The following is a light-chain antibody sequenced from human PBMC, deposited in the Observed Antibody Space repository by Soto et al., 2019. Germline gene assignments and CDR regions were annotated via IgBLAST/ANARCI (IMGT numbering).Light chain of an antibody. J-gene: IGLJ2*01. CDR3: SSYTSSSTVV. V-gene: IGLV2-14*01. CDR2: DVS. Sequence: QSALTQPASVSGSPGQSITISCTGTSSDVGGYNYVYWYQQHPGKAPKLMIYDVSNRPAGVSNRFSGSKSGNTASLTISGLQAEDEDDYYCSSYTSSSTVVFGGGTKVTVL. CDR1: SSDVGGYNY.